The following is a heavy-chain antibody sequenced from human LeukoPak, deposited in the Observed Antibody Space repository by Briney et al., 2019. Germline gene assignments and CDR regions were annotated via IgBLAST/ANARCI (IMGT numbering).Heavy chain of an antibody. Sequence: PGRSLRLSCAASGFTFSSYGMHWVRQAPGKGLEWVAVISYDGSNKYYADSVKGRFTISRDNSKNTLYLQMNSLRAEDTAVYYCAKDHGDYYDSSGFPGGDAFDIWGQGTMVTVSS. CDR3: AKDHGDYYDSSGFPGGDAFDI. CDR2: ISYDGSNK. D-gene: IGHD3-22*01. J-gene: IGHJ3*02. V-gene: IGHV3-30*18. CDR1: GFTFSSYG.